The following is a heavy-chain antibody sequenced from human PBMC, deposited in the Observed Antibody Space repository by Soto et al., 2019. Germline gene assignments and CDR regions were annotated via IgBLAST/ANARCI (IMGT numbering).Heavy chain of an antibody. V-gene: IGHV3-21*01. D-gene: IGHD3-22*01. CDR2: ISVSTNYI. CDR3: ASSDYYDSSGVDY. CDR1: GFTFSDYS. Sequence: EVQLVESGGGLVKPGGSLRLSCAASGFTFSDYSMNWVRQAPGRGLEWVSSISVSTNYIYYSDSVKGRFTISRDNAKNSLYLQMNSLRAEDTAVYYCASSDYYDSSGVDYWGQGPLVTVSS. J-gene: IGHJ4*02.